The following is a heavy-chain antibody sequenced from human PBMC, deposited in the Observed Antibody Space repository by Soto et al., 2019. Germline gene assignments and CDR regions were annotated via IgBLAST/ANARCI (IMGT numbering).Heavy chain of an antibody. CDR3: AREQGQTDWNDGTSWLDS. CDR2: IWSDGEKK. CDR1: GFSFRNFG. D-gene: IGHD1-1*01. Sequence: QVQLVESGGGVVQPGKSLRLSCATSGFSFRNFGMHWVRQAPGKGLEWVAVIWSDGEKKDYTDSVKGRFTISRDNSRNSLHLHMNTLRVEDTAVYYCAREQGQTDWNDGTSWLDSWGQGTLVTVSS. V-gene: IGHV3-33*01. J-gene: IGHJ5*01.